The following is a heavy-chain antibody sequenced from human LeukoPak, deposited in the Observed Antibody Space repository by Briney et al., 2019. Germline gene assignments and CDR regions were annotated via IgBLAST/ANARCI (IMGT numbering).Heavy chain of an antibody. CDR1: EFTVSSNH. Sequence: GESLRLSCAVSEFTVSSNHMSWVRQPPGKGLEWVSTIYTGGNTYFADSVKGRFTISRDNPKNTVYLQMNSLRAEDTAVYYCVREFSGSYYFDSWGQGALVTVSS. CDR2: IYTGGNT. D-gene: IGHD1-26*01. V-gene: IGHV3-53*01. CDR3: VREFSGSYYFDS. J-gene: IGHJ4*02.